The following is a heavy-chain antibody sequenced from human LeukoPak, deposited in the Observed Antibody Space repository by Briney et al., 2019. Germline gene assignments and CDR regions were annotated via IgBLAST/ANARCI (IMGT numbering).Heavy chain of an antibody. CDR1: GFTFSSYA. V-gene: IGHV3-23*01. CDR3: TTGRTRDTFDY. D-gene: IGHD5-18*01. Sequence: QPGGSLRLSCAASGFTFSSYAMSWVRQAPGKGLEWVSAISASGGSTYYADSVKGRFTISRDNSKNTLYLQMNSLKTEDTAVYYCTTGRTRDTFDYWGQGTLVTVSS. CDR2: ISASGGST. J-gene: IGHJ4*02.